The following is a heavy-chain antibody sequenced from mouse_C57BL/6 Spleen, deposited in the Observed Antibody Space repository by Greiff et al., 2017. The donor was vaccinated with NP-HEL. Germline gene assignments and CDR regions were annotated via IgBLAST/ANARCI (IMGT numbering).Heavy chain of an antibody. CDR1: GYSITSGYY. Sequence: VQLQQSGPGLVKPSQSLSLTCSVTGYSITSGYYWNWIRQFPGNKLEWMGYISYDGSNNYNPSLNNRISITRDTSKNQFFLKLNSVTTEDTATYYCAREDHYGSSYWYFDVWGTGTTVTVSS. CDR3: AREDHYGSSYWYFDV. V-gene: IGHV3-6*01. D-gene: IGHD1-1*01. J-gene: IGHJ1*03. CDR2: ISYDGSN.